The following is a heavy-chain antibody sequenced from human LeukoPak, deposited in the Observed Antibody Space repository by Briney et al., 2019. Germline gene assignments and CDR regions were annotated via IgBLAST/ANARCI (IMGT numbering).Heavy chain of an antibody. V-gene: IGHV3-30-3*01. CDR2: ISYDGSNK. CDR1: GFTFSSYA. D-gene: IGHD1-14*01. CDR3: ARSNRAGFFFDY. J-gene: IGHJ4*02. Sequence: GSLRLSCAASGFTFSSYAMHWVRQAPGKGLEWVAVISYDGSNKYYADSVKGRFTISRDNSKNTLYLQMNSLRAEDTAVYYCARSNRAGFFFDYWGQGTLVTVSS.